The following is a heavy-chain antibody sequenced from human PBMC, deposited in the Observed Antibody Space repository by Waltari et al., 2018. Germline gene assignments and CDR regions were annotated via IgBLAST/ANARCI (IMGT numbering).Heavy chain of an antibody. CDR3: ARGFAAAAGTLFY. Sequence: EVQLVASGGGLVKPGGSLRLSCAASGFTFSSYSMNWVRQAPGKGLEWVSSISSSSSYIYYADSVKGRFTISRDNAKNSLYLQMNSLRAEDTAVYYCARGFAAAAGTLFYWGQGTLVTVSS. CDR1: GFTFSSYS. J-gene: IGHJ4*02. D-gene: IGHD6-13*01. V-gene: IGHV3-21*01. CDR2: ISSSSSYI.